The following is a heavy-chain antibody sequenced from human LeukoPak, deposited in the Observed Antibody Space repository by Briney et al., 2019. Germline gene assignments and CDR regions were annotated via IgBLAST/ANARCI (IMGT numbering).Heavy chain of an antibody. Sequence: GASVKVSCKASGGTFSSYAISWVRQAPGQGLEWMGGIIPIFGTANYAQKFQGRVTITADESTSTAYMELSSLRSEDTAVYYCARGGGYYDSSGYYLYYWGQGTLVTVSS. J-gene: IGHJ4*02. CDR1: GGTFSSYA. D-gene: IGHD3-22*01. V-gene: IGHV1-69*13. CDR3: ARGGGYYDSSGYYLYY. CDR2: IIPIFGTA.